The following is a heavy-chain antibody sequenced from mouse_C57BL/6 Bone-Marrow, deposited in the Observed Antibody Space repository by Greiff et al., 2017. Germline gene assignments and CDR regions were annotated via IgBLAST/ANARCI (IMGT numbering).Heavy chain of an antibody. CDR3: ARPYYGSRGWFAY. Sequence: QVQLQQPGAELVKPGASVKMSCKASGYTFTSYWITWVKQRPGQGLEWIGDIYPGSGSTNYNEKFKSKATLTVDTSSSTAYMQLSSLTSEDSAVYYCARPYYGSRGWFAYWGQGTLVTVSA. J-gene: IGHJ3*01. CDR1: GYTFTSYW. V-gene: IGHV1-55*01. D-gene: IGHD1-1*01. CDR2: IYPGSGST.